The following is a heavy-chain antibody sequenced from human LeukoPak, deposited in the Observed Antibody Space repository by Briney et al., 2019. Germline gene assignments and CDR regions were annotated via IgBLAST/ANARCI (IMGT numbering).Heavy chain of an antibody. CDR2: IIPIFGTA. V-gene: IGHV1-69*06. CDR1: GGTFSSYA. J-gene: IGHJ4*02. D-gene: IGHD6-19*01. Sequence: GASVKVSCKASGGTFSSYAISWVRQAPGQGLEWMGGIIPIFGTANYAQKFQGRVTITADKSTSTAYMELSSLRSEDTAVYYCAISSLAYSSGWYSLDYWGQGTLVTVSS. CDR3: AISSLAYSSGWYSLDY.